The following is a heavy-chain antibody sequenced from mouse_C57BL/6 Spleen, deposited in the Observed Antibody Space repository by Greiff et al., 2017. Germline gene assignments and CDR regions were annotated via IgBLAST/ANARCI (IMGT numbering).Heavy chain of an antibody. CDR2: INPSSGYT. CDR1: GYTFTSYT. Sequence: VQLQQSGAELARPGASVKMSCKASGYTFTSYTMHWVKQRPGQGLEWIGYINPSSGYTKYNQKFKDKATLTADKSSSTAYMQLSSLTSEDSAVYYCARSPYDYYAMDYWGQGTSVTVSS. V-gene: IGHV1-4*01. CDR3: ARSPYDYYAMDY. J-gene: IGHJ4*01.